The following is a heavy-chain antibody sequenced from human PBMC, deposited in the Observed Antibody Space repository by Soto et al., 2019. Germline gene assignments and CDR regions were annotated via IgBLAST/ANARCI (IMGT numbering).Heavy chain of an antibody. CDR1: EYTFTNHD. D-gene: IGHD3-16*01. CDR3: ARGWGRWPHEKPGDY. V-gene: IGHV1-8*01. J-gene: IGHJ4*02. Sequence: QVQLVQSGAEGKKPGASVKVSCKASEYTFTNHDINWVRQATGRGLEWMGWMNPNSGNAGYAQKFQGRVTMTRDTSIDTAYMELRNLRSDDTAVYYCARGWGRWPHEKPGDYWGQGTLVTVSS. CDR2: MNPNSGNA.